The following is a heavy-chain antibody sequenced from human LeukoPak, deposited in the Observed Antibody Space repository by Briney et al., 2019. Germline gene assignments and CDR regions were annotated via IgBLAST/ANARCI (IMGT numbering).Heavy chain of an antibody. CDR2: INQGGTER. Sequence: PGGSLRLSWAACEIIFCNYWMSWVRQAPGKGLEWVANINQGGTERYVDSVKGRFTISRDNAKNSLYLQMNSMRAEDTAVYYCVREGFYSSGWYGPDYWGQGTLVTVSS. D-gene: IGHD6-19*01. J-gene: IGHJ4*02. CDR1: EIIFCNYW. V-gene: IGHV3-7*05. CDR3: VREGFYSSGWYGPDY.